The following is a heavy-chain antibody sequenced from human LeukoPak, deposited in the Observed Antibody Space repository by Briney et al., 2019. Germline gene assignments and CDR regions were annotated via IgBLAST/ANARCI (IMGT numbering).Heavy chain of an antibody. Sequence: PGGSLRLSCAASGFTFSSYEMNWIRQPPGKGLEWIGEINHSGSTNYNPSLKSRVTISVDTSKNQFSLKLSSVTAADTAVYYCARGGGGRWLQFGVAPTPYYFDYWGQGTLVTVSS. CDR2: INHSGST. J-gene: IGHJ4*02. V-gene: IGHV4-34*01. D-gene: IGHD5-24*01. CDR1: GFTFSSYE. CDR3: ARGGGGRWLQFGVAPTPYYFDY.